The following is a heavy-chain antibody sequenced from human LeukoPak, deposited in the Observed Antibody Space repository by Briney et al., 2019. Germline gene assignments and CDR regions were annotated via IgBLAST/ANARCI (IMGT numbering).Heavy chain of an antibody. CDR3: AREAKRVTTVDY. D-gene: IGHD4-17*01. V-gene: IGHV3-21*01. CDR2: ISSSSSYI. J-gene: IGHJ4*02. CDR1: GFTFSSYS. Sequence: GGSLRLSCAASGFTFSSYSMNWVRQAPGKGLEWVSSISSSSSYIYYADSVKGRFTISRDNAKNSLYLQMNSLRAEDTAVYYCAREAKRVTTVDYWGQGTLVTVS.